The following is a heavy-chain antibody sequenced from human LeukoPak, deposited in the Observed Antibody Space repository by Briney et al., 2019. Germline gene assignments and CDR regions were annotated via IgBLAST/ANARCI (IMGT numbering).Heavy chain of an antibody. CDR1: GYSFTGHY. CDR2: INPKSGGT. J-gene: IGHJ4*02. Sequence: ASVRLSCKISGYSFTGHYIHWVRQAPGQGLEWVGRINPKSGGTHYAQKFQGSVTMTRDTSISTAYMDLSRLTYDDTAVYYCARDPPVGQSHFDYWGQGTQVTVSS. CDR3: ARDPPVGQSHFDY. D-gene: IGHD1-26*01. V-gene: IGHV1-2*06.